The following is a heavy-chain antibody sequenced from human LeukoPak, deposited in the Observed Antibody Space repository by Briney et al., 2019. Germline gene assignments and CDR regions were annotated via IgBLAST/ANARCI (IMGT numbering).Heavy chain of an antibody. J-gene: IGHJ4*02. CDR3: AKDADYYDSRSFDY. CDR1: GCTFSSYA. D-gene: IGHD3-22*01. CDR2: ISGSGGSR. V-gene: IGHV3-23*01. Sequence: GGSLRLSCAASGCTFSSYAMSWVRQAPGKGLEWVSAISGSGGSRYYGDSVKGRFTISRDNSKNTLYLQMNSLRAEDTAVYYCAKDADYYDSRSFDYWGQGTLVTVSS.